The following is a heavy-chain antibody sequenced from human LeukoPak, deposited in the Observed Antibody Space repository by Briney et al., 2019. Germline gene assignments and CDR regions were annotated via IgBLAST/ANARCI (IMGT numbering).Heavy chain of an antibody. CDR3: ARGVAAAGWEDSIDV. D-gene: IGHD6-13*01. CDR1: GFTFSSYC. Sequence: GGSLRLSCAASGFTFSSYCMNWVRQAPAKGLEWVSYISSSSSYKYYADSVKDRFTIPRHNAKHSLYLKMNRVGAEETAVYYCARGVAAAGWEDSIDVWGQGTLVTV. CDR2: ISSSSSYK. V-gene: IGHV3-21*01. J-gene: IGHJ3*01.